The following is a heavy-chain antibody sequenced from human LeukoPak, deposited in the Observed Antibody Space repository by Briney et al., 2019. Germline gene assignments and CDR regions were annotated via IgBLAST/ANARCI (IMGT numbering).Heavy chain of an antibody. CDR3: ARATGYYNVY. J-gene: IGHJ4*02. D-gene: IGHD3-9*01. CDR1: GGSISSGSYY. V-gene: IGHV4-61*02. CDR2: IYTSGST. Sequence: PSETLSLTCTVSGGSISSGSYYWSWIRQPAGKGLEWIGRIYTSGSTNYSPSLKSRVTISVDTSKNQFSLKLSSVTAADTAVYYCARATGYYNVYWGQGTLVTVSS.